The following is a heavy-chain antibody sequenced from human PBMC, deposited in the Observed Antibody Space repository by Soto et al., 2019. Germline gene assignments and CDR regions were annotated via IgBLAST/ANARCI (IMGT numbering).Heavy chain of an antibody. CDR2: ISHDGNNK. J-gene: IGHJ6*02. CDR3: AKEIGGAASTYHYYGMDA. Sequence: QLVESGGGVVQPGRSLRLSCTASGFTFSSYFMHWVRQAPGKGLERVATISHDGNNKYHVDSVKGRFTISRDNSKDTVYLQMDSLRFKDTAEYYCAKEIGGAASTYHYYGMDAWGQGTTVTVS. D-gene: IGHD3-3*01. V-gene: IGHV3-30*18. CDR1: GFTFSSYF.